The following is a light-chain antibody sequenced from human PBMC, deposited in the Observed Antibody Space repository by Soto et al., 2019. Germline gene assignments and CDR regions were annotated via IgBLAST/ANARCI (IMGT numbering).Light chain of an antibody. Sequence: DIQMTQSPSTLSASIGDRVTITCRASQSVNDWLAWFQQKPGKVPKLLIYSTSRLPSGVPSRFSGSGSATEFTLTISSLQPDDIATYYCQHYISPSWTFGQGTKVEI. CDR3: QHYISPSWT. CDR1: QSVNDW. CDR2: STS. V-gene: IGKV1-5*03. J-gene: IGKJ1*01.